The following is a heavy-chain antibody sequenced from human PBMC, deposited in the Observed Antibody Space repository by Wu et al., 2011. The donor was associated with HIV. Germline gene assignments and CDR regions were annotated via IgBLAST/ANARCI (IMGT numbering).Heavy chain of an antibody. CDR2: IIPIFDTA. CDR1: GGTFSSYA. D-gene: IGHD3-10*01. V-gene: IGHV1-69*14. J-gene: IGHJ4*02. CDR3: ATGRGFGESLPPYFDY. Sequence: QVQLVQSGAEVKKPGSSVKVSCKASGGTFSSYAISWVRQAPGQGLEWMGGIIPIFDTANYAQKFQGRVTITADRSTSTAYMEVSSLRSEDTAVYYCATGRGFGESLPPYFDYWGQGTLVTVSS.